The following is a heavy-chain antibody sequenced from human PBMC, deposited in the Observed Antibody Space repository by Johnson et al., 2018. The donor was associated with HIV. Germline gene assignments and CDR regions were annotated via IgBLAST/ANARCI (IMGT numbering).Heavy chain of an antibody. CDR2: IGTAGDT. CDR1: GFTFSCYD. D-gene: IGHD1-14*01. CDR3: ARDITPHKEGDAFDI. J-gene: IGHJ3*02. V-gene: IGHV3-13*01. Sequence: VHLVESGGGLVQPGGSLRLSCAASGFTFSCYDVHWVRQATGKGLEWVSPIGTAGDTYYPDSVKGRFTISRDNAKNSLYLQMNSLRAEDTAVYYCARDITPHKEGDAFDIWGQGTMVTVSS.